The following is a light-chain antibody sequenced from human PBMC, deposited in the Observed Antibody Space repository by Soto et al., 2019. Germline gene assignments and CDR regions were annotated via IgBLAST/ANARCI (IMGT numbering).Light chain of an antibody. CDR1: QSVSSSY. J-gene: IGKJ1*01. V-gene: IGKV3-20*01. Sequence: EIGLTQSPGTLSLSPGERATLSCRASQSVSSSYLAWYQQKPGQAPRLLIYGASSRAPGIPDRFSGSGSGTDFTLTISRLEPEDFAVYYCQQYGSSAWTFGQGTKVEIK. CDR2: GAS. CDR3: QQYGSSAWT.